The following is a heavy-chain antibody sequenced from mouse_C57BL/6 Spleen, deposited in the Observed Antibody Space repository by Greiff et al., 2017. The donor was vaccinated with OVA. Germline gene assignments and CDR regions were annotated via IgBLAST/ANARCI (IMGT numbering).Heavy chain of an antibody. CDR1: GYTFTSYW. Sequence: QVQLQQPGAELVMPGASVKLSCKASGYTFTSYWMHWVKQRPGPGLEWIGEIDLSDSYTNYNQKFKGKSPLTVDKSASTAYMQLSSLTSEDSAVYYCARLGLDSSGAYWGQGTLVTVSA. J-gene: IGHJ3*01. D-gene: IGHD3-2*02. V-gene: IGHV1-69*01. CDR2: IDLSDSYT. CDR3: ARLGLDSSGAY.